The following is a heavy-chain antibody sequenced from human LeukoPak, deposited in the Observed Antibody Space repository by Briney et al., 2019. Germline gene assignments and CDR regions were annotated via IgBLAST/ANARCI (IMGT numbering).Heavy chain of an antibody. CDR3: AKHRDGDNSFDY. Sequence: GGSLRRSCAASAFTFSSYAMSCVRQPPGEGLEWVSSISDSGGSTYYAASVKGRFTMSRDNSTNTLYLQMNSLRTEDTAVYYCAKHRDGDNSFDYWGQGTLVTVSS. V-gene: IGHV3-23*01. CDR2: ISDSGGST. J-gene: IGHJ4*02. D-gene: IGHD5-24*01. CDR1: AFTFSSYA.